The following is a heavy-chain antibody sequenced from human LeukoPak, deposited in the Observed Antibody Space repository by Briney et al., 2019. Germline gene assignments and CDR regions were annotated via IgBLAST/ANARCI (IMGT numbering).Heavy chain of an antibody. CDR2: ISASGGTT. J-gene: IGHJ5*01. CDR3: AKEPREYCSSTSCPNWFDS. CDR1: GFTFNNYA. V-gene: IGHV3-23*01. D-gene: IGHD2-2*01. Sequence: GGSLRLSCAASGFTFNNYAMSWVRQAPGKGLEWVSAISASGGTTYYADSVKGRFTISRDNSENTLFLQMNSLRAEDTAVYYCAKEPREYCSSTSCPNWFDSWGQGTLVTVCS.